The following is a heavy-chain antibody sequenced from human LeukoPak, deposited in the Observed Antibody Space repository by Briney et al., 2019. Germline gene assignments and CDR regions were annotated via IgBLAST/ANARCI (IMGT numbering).Heavy chain of an antibody. V-gene: IGHV3-21*01. CDR3: ASGRESSSWYWFDP. Sequence: GGSLRLSCAASGITFSSYSMNWVRQAPGKGLECVSSISSSSSYIYYADSVKGRFTISRDNAKNSLYLQMNSLRAEDTAMYYCASGRESSSWYWFDPWGQGTLVTVSS. D-gene: IGHD6-13*01. CDR2: ISSSSSYI. CDR1: GITFSSYS. J-gene: IGHJ5*02.